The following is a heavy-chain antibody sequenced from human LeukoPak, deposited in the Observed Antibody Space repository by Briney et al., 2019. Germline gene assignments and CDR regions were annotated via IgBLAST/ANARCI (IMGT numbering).Heavy chain of an antibody. V-gene: IGHV4-59*01. J-gene: IGHJ2*01. Sequence: PSETLSLTCTVSGGSIRSYFWSWIRQPPGKGLEWIGHIYYSGSTNYNPSLKSRVTISVDTSKNQFSLKLSSVTAADTAVYYCARGSDHYDSSGYRYFDLWGRGTLATVSS. CDR1: GGSIRSYF. CDR2: IYYSGST. CDR3: ARGSDHYDSSGYRYFDL. D-gene: IGHD3-22*01.